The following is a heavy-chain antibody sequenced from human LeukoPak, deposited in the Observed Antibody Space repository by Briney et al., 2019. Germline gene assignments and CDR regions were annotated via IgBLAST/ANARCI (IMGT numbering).Heavy chain of an antibody. CDR2: ISPGDSDT. CDR3: ARPLSSSGWTFDY. J-gene: IGHJ4*02. V-gene: IGHV5-51*01. Sequence: GESLKISCQGSGYTFTAYWIAWVRQMPGKDLEWMGIISPGDSDTRYSPSFHGQVTISADKSISTAYLQCSSLKASDTAIYYCARPLSSSGWTFDYWGQGTLVTVSS. D-gene: IGHD6-19*01. CDR1: GYTFTAYW.